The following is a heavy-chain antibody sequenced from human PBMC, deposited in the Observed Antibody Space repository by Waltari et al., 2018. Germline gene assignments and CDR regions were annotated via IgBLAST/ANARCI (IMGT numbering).Heavy chain of an antibody. D-gene: IGHD4-17*01. Sequence: QVQLVQSGAEVKKPGASVKVSCKASGYTFTSYYMHWVRQAPGQGLEWMGLINPSGGSRSYAQKFQGRVTMTRDTSTSTVYMELSSLRSEDTAVYYCARWGYGDYLDYWGQGTLVTVSS. CDR2: INPSGGSR. CDR3: ARWGYGDYLDY. CDR1: GYTFTSYY. J-gene: IGHJ4*02. V-gene: IGHV1-46*01.